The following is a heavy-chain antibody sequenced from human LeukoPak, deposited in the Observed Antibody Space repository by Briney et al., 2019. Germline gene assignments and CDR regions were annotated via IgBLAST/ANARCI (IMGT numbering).Heavy chain of an antibody. CDR2: IYGGGNI. CDR1: GFTVSSNY. J-gene: IGHJ4*02. CDR3: ARGAGYNYPYYFDY. V-gene: IGHV3-53*01. D-gene: IGHD5-24*01. Sequence: GGSLRLSCAASGFTVSSNYMNWVRQAPGKGLEWVSVIYGGGNIYYADSVKGRFTISRDNSKNTLYLQVNSLRAEDTAVYYCARGAGYNYPYYFDYWGQGTLVTVSS.